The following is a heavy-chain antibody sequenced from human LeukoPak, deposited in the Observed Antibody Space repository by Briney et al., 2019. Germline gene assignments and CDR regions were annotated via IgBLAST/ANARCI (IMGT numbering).Heavy chain of an antibody. D-gene: IGHD1-26*01. V-gene: IGHV1-46*01. CDR3: ARAVGPRGGNWFDP. J-gene: IGHJ5*02. Sequence: ASVNVSFTASGYTFTIYFMHWVRQAPGQGLEWMGVVNPSSGSTTYSQKFQGRVTMTRDTSTSTVYMDLSSLRSEDTAVYYCARAVGPRGGNWFDPWGQGTLVTVSS. CDR1: GYTFTIYF. CDR2: VNPSSGST.